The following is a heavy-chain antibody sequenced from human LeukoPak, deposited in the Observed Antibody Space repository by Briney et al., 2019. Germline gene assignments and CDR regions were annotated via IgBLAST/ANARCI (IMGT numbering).Heavy chain of an antibody. CDR3: ARDFRGYSGYTYDH. J-gene: IGHJ4*02. CDR1: GFTFSSYN. V-gene: IGHV3-21*01. D-gene: IGHD5-12*01. CDR2: ITSSSSDI. Sequence: GVSLRLSCAASGFTFSSYNMNWVRQAPGKGLAWVSSITSSSSDIYYADSVKGRFTISRDNAKNSLYLQMDSLRAEDTAVYYCARDFRGYSGYTYDHWGQGTLVTVSS.